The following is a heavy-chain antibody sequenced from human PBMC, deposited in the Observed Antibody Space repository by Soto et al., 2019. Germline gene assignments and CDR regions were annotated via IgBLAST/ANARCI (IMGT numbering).Heavy chain of an antibody. J-gene: IGHJ4*02. V-gene: IGHV3-23*01. CDR3: AKQVRDGTSSPYYFDY. D-gene: IGHD6-6*01. Sequence: GGSLRLSCAGSGFTFSNYAMSWVRQAPGKGLEWVSAISSAVNTYYADSVKGRFTISRDNSKNTLSLQMNSLRAEDTAVYYCAKQVRDGTSSPYYFDYCGQGTLVTVYS. CDR2: ISSAVNT. CDR1: GFTFSNYA.